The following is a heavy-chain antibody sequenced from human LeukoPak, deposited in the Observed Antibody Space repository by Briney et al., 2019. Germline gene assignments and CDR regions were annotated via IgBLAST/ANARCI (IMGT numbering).Heavy chain of an antibody. CDR1: GFTFSNYN. CDR3: ASGWLSCSGGTCYS. CDR2: ISSGGNFI. Sequence: GGSLRLSCAASGFTFSNYNMNWVRQAPGKGLEWVSSISSGGNFIYYAHSVKGRFTISRDNAKNSLYLQMNSLRAEDTAVYYCASGWLSCSGGTCYSWGQGTLVTVSS. D-gene: IGHD2-15*01. V-gene: IGHV3-21*01. J-gene: IGHJ4*02.